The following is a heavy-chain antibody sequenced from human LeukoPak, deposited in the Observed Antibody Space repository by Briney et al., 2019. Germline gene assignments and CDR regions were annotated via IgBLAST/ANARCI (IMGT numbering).Heavy chain of an antibody. D-gene: IGHD6-19*01. CDR1: GGSISSYY. V-gene: IGHV4-59*08. J-gene: IGHJ4*02. CDR3: ATRIAVAGPDY. Sequence: SETLSLTCTVSGGSISSYYWSWIRQPPGKGLEWIGYIYYSGSTNYSPSLKSRVTISVDTSKNQFSLKLSSVTAADTAVYYCATRIAVAGPDYWGQGTLVTVSS. CDR2: IYYSGST.